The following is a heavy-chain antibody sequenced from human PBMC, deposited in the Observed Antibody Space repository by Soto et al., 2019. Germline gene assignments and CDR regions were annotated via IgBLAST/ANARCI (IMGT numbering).Heavy chain of an antibody. Sequence: PSETLSLTCTVSGGSISSGDYYWSWIRQPPGKGLEWIGYISSSGSTSYNASLQRRVSISVDTSRSQISLRLTSVTAADTAVYYCATVRRARHRTFYFDPWGRGTLVTVSS. J-gene: IGHJ5*02. D-gene: IGHD2-8*01. CDR3: ATVRRARHRTFYFDP. CDR1: GGSISSGDYY. CDR2: ISSSGST. V-gene: IGHV4-61*08.